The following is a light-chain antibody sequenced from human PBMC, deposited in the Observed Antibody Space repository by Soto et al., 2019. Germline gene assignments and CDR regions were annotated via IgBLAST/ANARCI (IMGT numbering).Light chain of an antibody. CDR1: QSVSIL. J-gene: IGKJ1*01. Sequence: EIVMTQSPATLSVSPWERATLWCRASQSVSILLAWYQQKPGQAPRLVVYGASSRATGVPDRFSASGSGTDFTLTISRLEPEDFAVYYCQQYAKAPLTFGQGTKVDIK. V-gene: IGKV3-20*01. CDR2: GAS. CDR3: QQYAKAPLT.